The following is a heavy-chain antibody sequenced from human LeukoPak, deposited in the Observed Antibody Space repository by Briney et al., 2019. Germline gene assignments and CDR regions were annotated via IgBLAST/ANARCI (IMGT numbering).Heavy chain of an antibody. CDR1: GGSISRSYW. Sequence: PSETLSLTCAVSGGSISRSYWWTWVRQPPGKGLEWFGEIYHSGSTNYNPSLNSRVTISVDKSKNQLSLELSSMTAADTAVYYCARVITMVRERWFDPWGQGILVTVSS. D-gene: IGHD3-10*01. J-gene: IGHJ5*02. CDR3: ARVITMVRERWFDP. V-gene: IGHV4-4*02. CDR2: IYHSGST.